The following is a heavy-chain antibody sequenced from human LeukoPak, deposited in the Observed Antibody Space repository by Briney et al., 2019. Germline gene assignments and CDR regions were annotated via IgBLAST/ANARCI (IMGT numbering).Heavy chain of an antibody. J-gene: IGHJ4*02. Sequence: PGGSLRLSCEASGFPFSSYVRSWVRQAPGKGLEWIAYINHNAEMIFYPDFVKGRFTISRDNAKNSLYLQMNALRDEDTAIYYCARDHDWAFDLWGQGTLVTVSS. V-gene: IGHV3-48*02. CDR1: GFPFSSYV. D-gene: IGHD3-9*01. CDR2: INHNAEMI. CDR3: ARDHDWAFDL.